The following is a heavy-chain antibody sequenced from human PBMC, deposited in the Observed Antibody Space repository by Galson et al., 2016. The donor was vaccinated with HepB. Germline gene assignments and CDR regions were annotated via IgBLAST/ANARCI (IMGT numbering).Heavy chain of an antibody. J-gene: IGHJ6*03. Sequence: SLRLSCAASGFTFDDYAMRWVRQAPGKGLEWVSGISWNSGSIGYADSVKGRFTISRDNAKNSLYLQMNSLRAEDTALYYCAKDITLDYSNYRGSYYYYYMDVWGKGTTVTVSS. CDR2: ISWNSGSI. V-gene: IGHV3-9*01. CDR1: GFTFDDYA. D-gene: IGHD4-11*01. CDR3: AKDITLDYSNYRGSYYYYYMDV.